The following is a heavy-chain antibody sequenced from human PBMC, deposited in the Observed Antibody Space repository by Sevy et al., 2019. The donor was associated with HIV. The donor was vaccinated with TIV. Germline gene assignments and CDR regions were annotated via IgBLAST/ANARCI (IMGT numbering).Heavy chain of an antibody. CDR2: ISSSGSTI. Sequence: GGSLRLSCAASGFTFSDYYMSWIRQAPGKGLEWVSYISSSGSTIYFADSVKGRFTISRDNAKNSLYLQMNSLRAEDTAVYYCARDPSSYGKGYYYGMDVWGQGTTVTVSS. D-gene: IGHD5-18*01. CDR3: ARDPSSYGKGYYYGMDV. J-gene: IGHJ6*02. CDR1: GFTFSDYY. V-gene: IGHV3-11*01.